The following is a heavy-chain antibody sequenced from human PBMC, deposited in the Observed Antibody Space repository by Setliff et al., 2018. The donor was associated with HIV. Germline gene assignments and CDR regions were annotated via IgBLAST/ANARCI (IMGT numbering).Heavy chain of an antibody. Sequence: SETLSLTCAVSGGSISSRNWWSWVRQPPGKGLEWIGEIYHSGSTNYNPSLKSRVTISVDKSKNQFSLKLSSVTAADTAMYYCARHDTEYSSYPIDYWGQGNLVTVS. CDR3: ARHDTEYSSYPIDY. D-gene: IGHD6-6*01. CDR1: GGSISSRNW. V-gene: IGHV4-4*02. CDR2: IYHSGST. J-gene: IGHJ4*02.